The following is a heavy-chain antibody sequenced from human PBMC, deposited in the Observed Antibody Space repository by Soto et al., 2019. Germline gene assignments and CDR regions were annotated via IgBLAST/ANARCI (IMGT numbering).Heavy chain of an antibody. CDR3: ARGGYCSGGGCYSGAFDI. V-gene: IGHV4-34*01. D-gene: IGHD2-15*01. CDR2: IDHSGST. CDR1: GGSFSTYY. Sequence: SETLSLTCAVYGGSFSTYYWICIRQSPGKGLEWIGEIDHSGSTNYNPSLKSRVTISVDTSKNQFSLKLSSVTAADTAVYYCARGGYCSGGGCYSGAFDIWGQGTMVTVSS. J-gene: IGHJ3*02.